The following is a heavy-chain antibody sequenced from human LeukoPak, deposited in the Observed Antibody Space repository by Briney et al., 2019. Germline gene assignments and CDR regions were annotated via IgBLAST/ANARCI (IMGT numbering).Heavy chain of an antibody. J-gene: IGHJ4*02. CDR2: ISSSSSYI. CDR1: GFTFSSYS. D-gene: IGHD3-10*01. Sequence: GGSLRLSCAASGFTFSSYSMNWVRQAPGKGLEWVSSISSSSSYIYYADSVKGRFTISSDNAKNSLYLQMNSLRAEDTAVYYCARAPTMVRAKGGFDYWGQGTLVTVSS. CDR3: ARAPTMVRAKGGFDY. V-gene: IGHV3-21*01.